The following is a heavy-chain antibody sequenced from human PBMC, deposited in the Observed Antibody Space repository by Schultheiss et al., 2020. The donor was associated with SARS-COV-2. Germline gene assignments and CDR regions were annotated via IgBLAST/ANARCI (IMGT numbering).Heavy chain of an antibody. CDR1: GGTFSSYA. D-gene: IGHD3-3*01. J-gene: IGHJ6*04. V-gene: IGHV1-69*06. Sequence: SVKVSCKASGGTFSSYAISWVRQAPGQGLEWMGGIIPIFGTANYAQKFQGRVTITADKSTSTAYMELSSLRSEYTAVYYCARGKIFGVVSGPSRIYGMDGWSEVATVKVSS. CDR2: IIPIFGTA. CDR3: ARGKIFGVVSGPSRIYGMDG.